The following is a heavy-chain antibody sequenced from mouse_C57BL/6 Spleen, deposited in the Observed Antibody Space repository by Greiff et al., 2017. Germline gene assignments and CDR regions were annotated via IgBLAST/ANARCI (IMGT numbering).Heavy chain of an antibody. V-gene: IGHV1-52*01. D-gene: IGHD2-2*01. CDR1: GYTFTSYW. CDR3: ARYGGVTTKDAMDY. J-gene: IGHJ4*01. Sequence: QVQLQQPGAELVRPGSSVKLSCKASGYTFTSYWMHWVKQRPIQGLEWIGNIDPSDSETHYNQKFKDKATLTVDKSSSTAYMQLSSLTSEDSAVYYCARYGGVTTKDAMDYWGQGTSVAVSS. CDR2: IDPSDSET.